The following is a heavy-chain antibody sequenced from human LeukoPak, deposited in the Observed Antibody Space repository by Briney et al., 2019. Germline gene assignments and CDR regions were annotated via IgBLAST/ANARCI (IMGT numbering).Heavy chain of an antibody. CDR2: IIPIFGAA. CDR3: ARLGYCSSTSCYTGV. Sequence: SVKVSCKASGGTFSSHATSWVRQAPGQGLEWMGGIIPIFGAANYAQKFQGRVTITADESTSTAYMELSSLRSEDTAVYYCARLGYCSSTSCYTGVWGQGTLVTVSS. D-gene: IGHD2-2*02. J-gene: IGHJ4*02. V-gene: IGHV1-69*13. CDR1: GGTFSSHA.